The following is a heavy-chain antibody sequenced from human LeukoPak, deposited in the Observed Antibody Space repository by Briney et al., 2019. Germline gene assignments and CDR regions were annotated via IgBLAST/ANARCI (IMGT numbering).Heavy chain of an antibody. CDR3: ARVDGSSWNPFDY. CDR2: IWYDGSNK. Sequence: GGPLRLSCAASGFTFSSYGMHWVRQAPGKGLEWVAVIWYDGSNKDYADSVKGRFTISRDNSKNTLYLEMNSLRVEDTAVYYCARVDGSSWNPFDYWGQGTLVTVSS. V-gene: IGHV3-33*01. J-gene: IGHJ4*02. D-gene: IGHD6-13*01. CDR1: GFTFSSYG.